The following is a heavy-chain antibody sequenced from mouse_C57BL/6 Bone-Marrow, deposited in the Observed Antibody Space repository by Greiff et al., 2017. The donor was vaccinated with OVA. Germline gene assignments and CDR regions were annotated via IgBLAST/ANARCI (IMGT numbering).Heavy chain of an antibody. CDR3: ARSDYGSLHWYFDV. CDR1: GYTFTSYG. J-gene: IGHJ1*03. CDR2: IYPRSGNT. V-gene: IGHV1-81*01. Sequence: QVQLQQSGAELARPGASVKLSCKASGYTFTSYGISWVKQRTGQGLEWIGDIYPRSGNTYYNERFKGKATLTAYKSYSTEYMELRSLTSEDSAVYFCARSDYGSLHWYFDVWGKGTTVTVSS. D-gene: IGHD1-1*01.